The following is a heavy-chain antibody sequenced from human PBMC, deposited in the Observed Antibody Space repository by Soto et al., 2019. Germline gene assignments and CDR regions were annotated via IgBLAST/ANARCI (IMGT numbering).Heavy chain of an antibody. Sequence: QVQLVQSGAEVKKSGSSVKVSCKASGGTFSSYAISWVRQAPGQGLEWMGGIIPIFGTANYAQKFQGRVTITADESTSTAYMELSSLRSEDTAVYYCARDSDRGYDSQYYYYGMDVWGQGTTVTVSS. D-gene: IGHD5-12*01. J-gene: IGHJ6*02. V-gene: IGHV1-69*01. CDR2: IIPIFGTA. CDR3: ARDSDRGYDSQYYYYGMDV. CDR1: GGTFSSYA.